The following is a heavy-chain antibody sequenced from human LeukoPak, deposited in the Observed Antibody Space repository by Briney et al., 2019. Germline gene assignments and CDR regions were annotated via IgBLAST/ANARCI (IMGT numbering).Heavy chain of an antibody. CDR1: GFTFSSYG. D-gene: IGHD3-3*01. V-gene: IGHV3-33*01. CDR2: IWYDGSNK. Sequence: GRSLRLSYTPSGFTFSSYGMHWVRQAPGKGLEWVAVIWYDGSNKYYADSVKGRFTISRDNSKNTLYLQMNSLRAEDTAVYYCAIRAGSGYNPIYWGQGTLVTVSS. J-gene: IGHJ4*02. CDR3: AIRAGSGYNPIY.